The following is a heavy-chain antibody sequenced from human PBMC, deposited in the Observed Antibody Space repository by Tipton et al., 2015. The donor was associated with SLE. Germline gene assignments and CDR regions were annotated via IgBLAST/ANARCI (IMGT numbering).Heavy chain of an antibody. CDR3: ARQSVITPYFDY. V-gene: IGHV1-69*04. Sequence: GPEVKKPGSSVKVSCEASGGTFSSFAISWVRQAPGQGLEWMGNIFPLIDLRNYAQKFQGRVFITADKSTGIAYMELSSLKSEDTAVYLCARQSVITPYFDYWGQGTLVTVSS. D-gene: IGHD3-22*01. CDR1: GGTFSSFA. J-gene: IGHJ4*02. CDR2: IFPLIDLR.